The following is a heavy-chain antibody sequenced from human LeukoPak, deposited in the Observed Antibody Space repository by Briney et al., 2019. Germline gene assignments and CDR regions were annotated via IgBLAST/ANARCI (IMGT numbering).Heavy chain of an antibody. J-gene: IGHJ3*02. CDR3: ARVNDFWSARRAFDI. Sequence: KPSETLFPTRTVSGSSLSRYFWSWIPQPPRKGLEWIWDLYYSGSTNYNPSLKSRVTISVDTSKNQFSLTLSSVTAADTAVYYCARVNDFWSARRAFDIWGQGTMVTVSS. V-gene: IGHV4-59*01. CDR2: LYYSGST. D-gene: IGHD3-3*01. CDR1: GSSLSRYF.